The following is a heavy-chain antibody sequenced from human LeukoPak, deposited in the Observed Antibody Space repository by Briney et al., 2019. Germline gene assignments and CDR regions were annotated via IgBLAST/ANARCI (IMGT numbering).Heavy chain of an antibody. D-gene: IGHD6-19*01. V-gene: IGHV4-39*07. J-gene: IGHJ4*02. CDR3: AREGSGWPRNPFDY. CDR2: IYYSGST. Sequence: SETLSLTCTVSGGSVSSGSYYWGWIRQPPGKGLEWIGNIYYSGSTYYNPSLKSRVTISVETSKNQFSLKLSSVTAADTAVYYCAREGSGWPRNPFDYWGQGTLVTVSS. CDR1: GGSVSSGSYY.